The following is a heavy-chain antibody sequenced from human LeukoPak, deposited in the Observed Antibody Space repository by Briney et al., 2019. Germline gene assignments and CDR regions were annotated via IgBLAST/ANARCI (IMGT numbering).Heavy chain of an antibody. J-gene: IGHJ4*02. V-gene: IGHV3-30*18. Sequence: GGSLRLSCAASGFTFSSYGMHWVRQAPGKGLEWVAVISYDGSNKYYADSVKGRFTISRDNSKNTLYLQMNSLRAEDRAVYYCAKAWFAIFPFDYWGQGTLVTVSS. CDR1: GFTFSSYG. CDR2: ISYDGSNK. CDR3: AKAWFAIFPFDY. D-gene: IGHD3-3*01.